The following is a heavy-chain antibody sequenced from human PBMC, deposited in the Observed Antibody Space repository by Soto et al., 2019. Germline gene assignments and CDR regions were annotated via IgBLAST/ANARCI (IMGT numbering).Heavy chain of an antibody. V-gene: IGHV1-69*08. Sequence: QVQLVQSGAEVKKPGSSVKVSCKASGGTFSSYTISWVRQAPGQGLEWMGRIIPILGIANYAQKFQGRVTITADKSTSKAYMELSSLRSEDTAVYYCARDRQYYYDSSGSFDPLGQGTLVTVSS. CDR3: ARDRQYYYDSSGSFDP. J-gene: IGHJ5*02. CDR2: IIPILGIA. D-gene: IGHD3-22*01. CDR1: GGTFSSYT.